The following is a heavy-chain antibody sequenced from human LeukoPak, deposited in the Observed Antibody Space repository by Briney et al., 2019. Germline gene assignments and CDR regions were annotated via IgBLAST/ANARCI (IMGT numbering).Heavy chain of an antibody. CDR2: IKPDGSAQ. CDR3: ARANNSSWHN. CDR1: VFTLSNNW. Sequence: GGSLRLSCATSVFTLSNNWMRWVRHALGRGLEWVANIKPDGSAQYYAASVKGRFSVSRDNAENSLYLQMNSLRAEDTAVYYCARANNSSWHNWGQGTLVTVSS. D-gene: IGHD6-13*01. V-gene: IGHV3-7*01. J-gene: IGHJ4*02.